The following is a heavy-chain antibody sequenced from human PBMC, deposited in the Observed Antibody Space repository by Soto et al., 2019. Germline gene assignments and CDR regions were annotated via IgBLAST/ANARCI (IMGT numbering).Heavy chain of an antibody. D-gene: IGHD3-10*01. CDR1: GFPFGSYG. J-gene: IGHJ4*02. CDR2: ISYDGSNK. V-gene: IGHV3-30*03. CDR3: VGGQYYFDY. Sequence: QVQLVESGGGVVQPGRSLRLSCAASGFPFGSYGMHWVREAPGKGLEWVAVISYDGSNKYYADSVKGRFTISRDNSASTLYLQMNSLRPEDTALYYCVGGQYYFDYRGQGTLVTVSP.